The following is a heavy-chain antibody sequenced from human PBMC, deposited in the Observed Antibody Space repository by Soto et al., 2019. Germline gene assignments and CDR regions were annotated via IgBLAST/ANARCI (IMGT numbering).Heavy chain of an antibody. CDR1: GGSVSSGSYY. D-gene: IGHD6-13*01. J-gene: IGHJ6*02. V-gene: IGHV4-61*01. CDR3: AGLIAAVYGMDV. Sequence: QVQLQESGPGLVKPSETLSLTCTVSGGSVSSGSYYWSWIRQPPGKGLEWIGYIYYSGSTNYNPPLKSRVTISVDTSKNQFSLKLSSVTAADTAVYYCAGLIAAVYGMDVWGQGTTVTVSS. CDR2: IYYSGST.